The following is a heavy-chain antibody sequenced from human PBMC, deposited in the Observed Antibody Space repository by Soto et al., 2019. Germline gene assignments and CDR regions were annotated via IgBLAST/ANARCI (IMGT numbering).Heavy chain of an antibody. J-gene: IGHJ4*02. CDR1: GDTFDIYG. CDR2: IIPIFETA. V-gene: IGHV1-69*06. D-gene: IGHD6-19*01. Sequence: QVELVQSGAEVKKPGSSVKVSCKASGDTFDIYGFNWVRQAPGEGLEWMGGIIPIFETADYAQKFQGRVSITADKSTSTAYMELGSLTSEDTAVYYCARGGIHFAGSSGHAVDSWGQGTLISVTS. CDR3: ARGGIHFAGSSGHAVDS.